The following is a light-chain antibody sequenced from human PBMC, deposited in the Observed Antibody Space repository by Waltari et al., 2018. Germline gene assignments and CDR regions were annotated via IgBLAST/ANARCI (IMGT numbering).Light chain of an antibody. J-gene: IGKJ2*02. V-gene: IGKV1-27*01. Sequence: DIQMTQSPSSLSAFVGDRVTITCRASQDISTYLAWYQQKPGKVPKLLISAASTLQSGVPSRFSGSGSGTDFTLTISSLYPEDVATYYCQKYNSDPRTFGQGTKLEIK. CDR1: QDISTY. CDR2: AAS. CDR3: QKYNSDPRT.